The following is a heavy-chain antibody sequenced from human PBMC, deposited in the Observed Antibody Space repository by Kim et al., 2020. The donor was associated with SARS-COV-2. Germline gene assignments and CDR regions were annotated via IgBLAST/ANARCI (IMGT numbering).Heavy chain of an antibody. V-gene: IGHV3-48*03. CDR2: ISSSGTTT. CDR1: GFTFSNYD. CDR3: ARELFCTGGSCYSEVSDWYYSVDV. J-gene: IGHJ6*03. D-gene: IGHD2-15*01. Sequence: GGSLRLSCAASGFTFSNYDMNWVRQAPGKGLEWLSYISSSGTTTYYADSVKGRFTISRDNAKHSLYLQMKGLRAEDSAIYYCARELFCTGGSCYSEVSDWYYSVDVWGQGTTVTVSS.